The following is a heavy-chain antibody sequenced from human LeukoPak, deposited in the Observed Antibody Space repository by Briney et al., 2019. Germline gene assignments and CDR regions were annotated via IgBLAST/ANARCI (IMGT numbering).Heavy chain of an antibody. V-gene: IGHV4-59*01. CDR1: GGSISSYY. D-gene: IGHD3-22*01. CDR2: IYYSGST. CDR3: ARDRSVYYDSVPHAFDI. J-gene: IGHJ3*02. Sequence: SETLSLTCTVSGGSISSYYWSWIRQPPGKGLEWIGYIYYSGSTNYNPSLKSRVTISVDTSKNQFSLKLSSVTAADTAVYYCARDRSVYYDSVPHAFDIGGQGTMVTVSS.